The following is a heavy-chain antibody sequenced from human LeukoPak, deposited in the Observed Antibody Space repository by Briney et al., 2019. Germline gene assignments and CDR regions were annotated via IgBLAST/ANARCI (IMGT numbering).Heavy chain of an antibody. CDR3: ARGSTNRYGDYHDY. Sequence: SETLSLTCTVSGGSISSYYWNWMRRPPGKGLAWIGYIHYSGNSNYNPSLKSRVTISVDTSKNQFSLKLSSVTAADTAVYYCARGSTNRYGDYHDYWGQGTLVTVSS. CDR2: IHYSGNS. J-gene: IGHJ4*02. CDR1: GGSISSYY. D-gene: IGHD4-17*01. V-gene: IGHV4-59*01.